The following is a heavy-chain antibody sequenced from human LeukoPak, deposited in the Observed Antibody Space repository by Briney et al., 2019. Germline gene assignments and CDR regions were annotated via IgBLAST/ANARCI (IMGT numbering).Heavy chain of an antibody. V-gene: IGHV3-23*01. CDR3: ARAKGLLWFGIYYFDS. CDR1: GFKFGTYA. J-gene: IGHJ4*02. CDR2: LSGTGGST. D-gene: IGHD3-10*01. Sequence: GGSLRLSCESSGFKFGTYAMTWVRQAPGKGLEWVSTLSGTGGSTYYADSVKGRFTISRDNAKNSLYLQMSSLRAEDTAVYYCARAKGLLWFGIYYFDSWGQGTLVTVSS.